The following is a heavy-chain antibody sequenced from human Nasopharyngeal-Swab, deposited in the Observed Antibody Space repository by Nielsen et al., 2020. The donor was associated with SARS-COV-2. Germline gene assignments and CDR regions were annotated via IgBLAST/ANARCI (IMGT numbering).Heavy chain of an antibody. CDR3: ARDQRRGQWGRFGY. J-gene: IGHJ4*02. CDR2: INTNTGNP. D-gene: IGHD6-19*01. CDR1: GYTFTSYA. V-gene: IGHV7-4-1*02. Sequence: ASMKVSCKASGYTFTSYAMNWVRQAPGQGLEWMGWINTNTGNPTYAQGFTGRFVFSLDTSVSTAYLQISSLKAEDTAVYYCARDQRRGQWGRFGYWGQGTLVTVSS.